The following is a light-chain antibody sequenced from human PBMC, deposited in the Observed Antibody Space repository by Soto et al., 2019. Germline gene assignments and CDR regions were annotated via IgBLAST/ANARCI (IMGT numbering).Light chain of an antibody. CDR2: EVN. J-gene: IGLJ1*01. CDR3: SSYAGINNLGV. V-gene: IGLV2-8*01. CDR1: SSDVGGYKY. Sequence: QSALTQPPSASGSPGQSVTISCTGTSSDVGGYKYVSWYHQHPGKAPKLMIFEVNTRPSGVPDRFSGSKSGNTASLTVSGLQAEDEADYYCSSYAGINNLGVFGTGTKLTVL.